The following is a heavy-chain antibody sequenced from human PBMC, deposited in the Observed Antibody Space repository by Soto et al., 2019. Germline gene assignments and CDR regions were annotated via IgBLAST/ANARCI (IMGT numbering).Heavy chain of an antibody. CDR1: GYTFTSYD. V-gene: IGHV1-8*01. CDR3: ARGVFGQAGSGSYGHYYYYYMDV. D-gene: IGHD3-10*01. J-gene: IGHJ6*03. CDR2: MNPNSGNT. Sequence: ASVNVSCKASGYTFTSYDINWVRQATGQGLEWMGWMNPNSGNTGYAQKFQGRVTMTRNTSISTAYMELSSLRSEDTAVYYCARGVFGQAGSGSYGHYYYYYMDVWGKGTTVTVSS.